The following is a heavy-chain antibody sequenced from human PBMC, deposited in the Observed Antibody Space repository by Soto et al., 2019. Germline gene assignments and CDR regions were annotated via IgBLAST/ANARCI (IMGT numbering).Heavy chain of an antibody. Sequence: QLQLQESGPGLVKPSETLSLTCTVSGGSISSSSYYWGWIRQPPGKGLEWIGSIYYSGSTYYNPSLKSRVTISVDTSKNQFSLKLSSVTAADTAVYYCARGIRLAAPFDYWGQGTLVTVSS. D-gene: IGHD6-19*01. CDR3: ARGIRLAAPFDY. CDR1: GGSISSSSYY. CDR2: IYYSGST. J-gene: IGHJ4*02. V-gene: IGHV4-39*01.